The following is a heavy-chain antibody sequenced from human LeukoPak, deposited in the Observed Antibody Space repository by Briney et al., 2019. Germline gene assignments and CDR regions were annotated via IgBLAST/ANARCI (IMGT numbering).Heavy chain of an antibody. V-gene: IGHV4-34*01. Sequence: SETLSLTCTVSGGSISSYYWSWIRQPPGMGLEWIGEINHNGDTNYNPSPMSRVTVSVDTSKNQFSLKLGSVTAADTAVYYCARRIAGVREYWGQGTLVTVSS. CDR3: ARRIAGVREY. J-gene: IGHJ4*02. CDR1: GGSISSYY. CDR2: INHNGDT. D-gene: IGHD6-13*01.